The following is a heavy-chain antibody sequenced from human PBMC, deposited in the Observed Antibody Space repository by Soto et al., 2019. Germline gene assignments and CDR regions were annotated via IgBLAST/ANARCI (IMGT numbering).Heavy chain of an antibody. CDR3: ARDREGATTTRAFDI. Sequence: QVQLVQSGAEMKKPGASVKVSCKASGYTFTNYGISWVRQAPGQGLEWMGWISAYNGDTNYAQKLQGRVTMTTDTSTSTAYMELRSRRSDDTAMYYCARDREGATTTRAFDIWGQGTMVTVSS. CDR1: GYTFTNYG. V-gene: IGHV1-18*01. J-gene: IGHJ3*02. D-gene: IGHD1-26*01. CDR2: ISAYNGDT.